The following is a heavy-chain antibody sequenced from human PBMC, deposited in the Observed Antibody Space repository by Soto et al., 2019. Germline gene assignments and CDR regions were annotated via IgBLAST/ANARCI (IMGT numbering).Heavy chain of an antibody. Sequence: SETLSVTCAVSGGSISSGGYSWSWIRQPPGKGLEWIGYIYHSGSTYYNPSLKSRVTISVDRSKNQFSLKLSSVTAADTAVYYCARGAPVVNDYWGQGTLVSVSS. CDR2: IYHSGST. CDR1: GGSISSGGYS. D-gene: IGHD3-22*01. CDR3: ARGAPVVNDY. J-gene: IGHJ4*02. V-gene: IGHV4-30-2*01.